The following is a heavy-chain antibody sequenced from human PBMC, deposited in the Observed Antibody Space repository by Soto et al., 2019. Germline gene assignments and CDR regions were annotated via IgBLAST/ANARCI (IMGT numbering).Heavy chain of an antibody. CDR1: GFTVSSNY. V-gene: IGHV3-53*01. Sequence: PGGSLRLSCAASGFTVSSNYMSWVRQAPGKGLEWVSVIYSGGSTYYADSVKGRFTISRDNSKNTLYLQMNSLRAEDTAVYYCARDLVGYYDSSGYYHTDYWGQGTLVTVSS. CDR2: IYSGGST. CDR3: ARDLVGYYDSSGYYHTDY. D-gene: IGHD3-22*01. J-gene: IGHJ4*02.